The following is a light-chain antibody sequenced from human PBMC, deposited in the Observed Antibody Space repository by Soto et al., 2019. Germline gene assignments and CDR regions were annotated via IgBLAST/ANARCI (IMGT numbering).Light chain of an antibody. Sequence: DIQMTQSPSSLSASVVDRVTISCRASQTISMYLNWYQQKPGKAPVLLISAASSLQTGVPSRFSGGGSGTDFTLTISSLQPEDFATYYCQQVNVYPSTFGGGTKVDIK. CDR1: QTISMY. J-gene: IGKJ4*01. CDR2: AAS. V-gene: IGKV1-39*01. CDR3: QQVNVYPST.